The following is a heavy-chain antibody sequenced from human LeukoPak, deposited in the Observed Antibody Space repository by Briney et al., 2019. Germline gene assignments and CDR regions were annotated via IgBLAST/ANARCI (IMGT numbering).Heavy chain of an antibody. CDR3: ARDHLSRFDY. CDR2: IKQDGSEK. Sequence: PGGSLRLSCVASGFTFSGYWMTWVRQAPGKGLEWVANIKQDGSEKYYVDSVKGRFTISRDNAKNSLYLQMNSLRAEDTAVYYCARDHLSRFDYWGQGTLVTVSS. CDR1: GFTFSGYW. D-gene: IGHD3-3*02. J-gene: IGHJ4*02. V-gene: IGHV3-7*01.